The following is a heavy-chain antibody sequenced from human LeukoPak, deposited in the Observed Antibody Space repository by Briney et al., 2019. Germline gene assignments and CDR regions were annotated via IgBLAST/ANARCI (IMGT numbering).Heavy chain of an antibody. Sequence: ASVKVSCKASGGTFSSYAISWVRQAPGQGLEWMGWMNPNSGNTGYAQKFQGRVTITRNTSISTAYMELSSLRSEDTAVYYCARAESPTSIWFGELSIHPPTDWGQGTLVTVSS. V-gene: IGHV1-8*03. J-gene: IGHJ4*02. CDR3: ARAESPTSIWFGELSIHPPTD. CDR2: MNPNSGNT. D-gene: IGHD3-10*01. CDR1: GGTFSSYA.